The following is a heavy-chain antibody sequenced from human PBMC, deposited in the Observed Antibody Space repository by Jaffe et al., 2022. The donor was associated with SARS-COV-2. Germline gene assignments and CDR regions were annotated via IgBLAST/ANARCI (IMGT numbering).Heavy chain of an antibody. J-gene: IGHJ6*03. V-gene: IGHV5-51*01. D-gene: IGHD6-25*01. Sequence: EVQLVQSGVEVKKPGESVKISCKGSGFNLATNWIGWVRQMPGKGLEWMGIIYPGDSDTTYSPSFQGRVAISADTSINTAFLQLSSLRASDSAIYYCARQSHSSGWLPMDVWGKGTTVIVSS. CDR3: ARQSHSSGWLPMDV. CDR2: IYPGDSDT. CDR1: GFNLATNW.